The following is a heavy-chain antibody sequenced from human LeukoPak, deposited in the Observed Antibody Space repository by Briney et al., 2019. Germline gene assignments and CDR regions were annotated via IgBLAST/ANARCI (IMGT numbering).Heavy chain of an antibody. CDR1: GFTFSSYA. CDR2: ISGSGGST. J-gene: IGHJ4*02. Sequence: GGSLRLSCAASGFTFSSYAMSWVRQAPGKGLEWVSAISGSGGSTYYADSVKGRFTISRDNSKNTLYLQLNSLRAEDTAVYYCAKPRGSYRVYYYFDYWGQGTLVTVSS. CDR3: AKPRGSYRVYYYFDY. D-gene: IGHD3-16*02. V-gene: IGHV3-23*01.